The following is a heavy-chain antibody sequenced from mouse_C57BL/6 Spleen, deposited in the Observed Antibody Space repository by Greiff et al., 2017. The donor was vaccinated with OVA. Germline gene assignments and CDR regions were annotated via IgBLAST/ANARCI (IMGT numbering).Heavy chain of an antibody. D-gene: IGHD2-4*01. CDR2: FHPYNDDT. CDR3: ARGKVYDYDGDYFDY. V-gene: IGHV1-47*01. J-gene: IGHJ2*01. CDR1: GYTFTTYP. Sequence: VQLQASGAELVKPGASVKMSCKASGYTFTTYPIEWMKQNHGKSLEWIGNFHPYNDDTKYNEKFKGKATLTVEKSSSTVYLELSRLTSDDSAVYYCARGKVYDYDGDYFDYWGQGTTLTVSS.